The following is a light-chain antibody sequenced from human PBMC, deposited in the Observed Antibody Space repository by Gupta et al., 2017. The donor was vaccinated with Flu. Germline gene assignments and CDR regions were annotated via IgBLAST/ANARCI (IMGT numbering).Light chain of an antibody. CDR1: ALAKKY. Sequence: QTARSTCSGDALAKKYVFWYQQKAGQAPVLVIYDENKRPSGIPVRFSGSSSGTRATLTVSGAQGEDDADYYCDSTDSNNNHVVFGGGTKLTVL. CDR2: DEN. V-gene: IGLV3-10*01. CDR3: DSTDSNNNHVV. J-gene: IGLJ2*01.